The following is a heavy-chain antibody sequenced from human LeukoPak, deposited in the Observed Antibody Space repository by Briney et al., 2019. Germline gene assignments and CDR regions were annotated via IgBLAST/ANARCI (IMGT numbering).Heavy chain of an antibody. CDR1: GGSISSGDYY. J-gene: IGHJ4*02. CDR3: ARHGSVSSGALV. V-gene: IGHV4-30-4*01. Sequence: SQTLSVTCTVSGGSISSGDYYWNWIRQPPGKGLEWIGYTYYSGSTYYNPSLKSRVTISVDTSKNQFSLKLSSVTAADTAVYYCARHGSVSSGALVWGQGTPVTVSS. D-gene: IGHD3-22*01. CDR2: TYYSGST.